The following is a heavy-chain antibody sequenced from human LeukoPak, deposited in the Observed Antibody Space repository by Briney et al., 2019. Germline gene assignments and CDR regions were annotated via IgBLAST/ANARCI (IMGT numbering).Heavy chain of an antibody. CDR3: ARDPGSGYEEHFDY. CDR1: GFTFSSYG. Sequence: PGGSLRLSCAASGFTFSSYGMMWVRQAPGRGLEWVSYISSSGSTIYYADSVKGRFTISRDNAKDSLYLQMNSLRAEDTAVYYCARDPGSGYEEHFDYWGQGTLVTVSS. V-gene: IGHV3-48*04. J-gene: IGHJ4*02. D-gene: IGHD5-12*01. CDR2: ISSSGSTI.